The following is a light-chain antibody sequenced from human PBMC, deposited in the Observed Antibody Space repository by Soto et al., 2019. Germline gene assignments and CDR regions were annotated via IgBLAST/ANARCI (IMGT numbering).Light chain of an antibody. CDR3: QQYNKWPQT. CDR1: QSGRSSY. Sequence: VWTPFPGSLSLCTGERATLSCRASQSGRSSYLAWYQQKPGQAPRLXIYGASSRAAGVPTRFSGSGSGTEFTLTISSLQSEDLAAYHCQQYNKWPQTFGQGTKVDIK. J-gene: IGKJ1*01. V-gene: IGKV3D-15*01. CDR2: GAS.